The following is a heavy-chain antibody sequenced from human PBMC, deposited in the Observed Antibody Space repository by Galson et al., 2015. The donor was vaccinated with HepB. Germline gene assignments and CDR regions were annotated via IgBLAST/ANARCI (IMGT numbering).Heavy chain of an antibody. V-gene: IGHV4-59*01. CDR1: GGSISNYY. D-gene: IGHD6-13*01. J-gene: IGHJ4*02. CDR2: IYSSGTT. CDR3: ARTSSWYGGKFDL. Sequence: LSLTCTVSGGSISNYYWSWIRQPPGKALEWIGYIYSSGTTNYNPSFKRRATMSIDTSNNRFSLKLSSVTAADTAIYYCARTSSWYGGKFDLWGQGTPVTVSS.